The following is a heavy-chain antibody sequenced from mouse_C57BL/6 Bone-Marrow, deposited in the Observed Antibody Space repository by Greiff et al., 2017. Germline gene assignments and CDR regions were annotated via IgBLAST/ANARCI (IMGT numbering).Heavy chain of an antibody. CDR2: IDPSDSNT. V-gene: IGHV1-69*01. CDR1: GYTFTSYW. J-gene: IGHJ3*01. CDR3: ARACYSLDWFAY. Sequence: VQLQQPGAELVMPGASVKLSCKASGYTFTSYWMHWVKQRPGQGLEWIGEIDPSDSNTNYNQKFKGKSTLTVDKSSSTAYMQLSSLSSEDSAVYYGARACYSLDWFAYWGQGTLVTVSA. D-gene: IGHD2-12*01.